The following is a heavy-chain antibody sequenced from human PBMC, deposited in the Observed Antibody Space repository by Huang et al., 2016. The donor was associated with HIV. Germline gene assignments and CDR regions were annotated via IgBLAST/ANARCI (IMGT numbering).Heavy chain of an antibody. D-gene: IGHD6-19*01. Sequence: QLQLQESGPGLVKPSETLSLTCTVSGDSISSSRYYWGWIRQPPGKGLKWIGRIYFSGTTDYPPSLKNRVTISVDTSKNHFSLKLYSLTAADTAVYYCARHDKQWLGLFDFWGQGTLVTVSS. V-gene: IGHV4-39*01. CDR1: GDSISSSRYY. CDR3: ARHDKQWLGLFDF. J-gene: IGHJ4*02. CDR2: IYFSGTT.